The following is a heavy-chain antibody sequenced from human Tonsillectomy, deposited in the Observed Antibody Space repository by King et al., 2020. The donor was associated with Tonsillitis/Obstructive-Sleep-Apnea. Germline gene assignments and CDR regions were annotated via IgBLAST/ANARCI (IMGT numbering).Heavy chain of an antibody. Sequence: QMQLVQSGPEVKKPGTSVKVSCKASGFTFTSSAMQWVRQARGQRLEWIGWIVVGSGNTNYAQKFQERVTITRDMSTSTAYMELSSLRSEDTAVYYCAASYDFWSETYGMDVWGQGTTVTVSS. CDR1: GFTFTSSA. CDR3: AASYDFWSETYGMDV. D-gene: IGHD3-3*01. CDR2: IVVGSGNT. V-gene: IGHV1-58*02. J-gene: IGHJ6*02.